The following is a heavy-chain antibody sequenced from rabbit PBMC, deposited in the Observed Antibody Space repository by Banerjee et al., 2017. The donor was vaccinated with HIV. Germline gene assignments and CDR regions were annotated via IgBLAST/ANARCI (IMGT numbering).Heavy chain of an antibody. J-gene: IGHJ6*01. Sequence: QEQLVESGGGLVKPEGSLTLTCKASGVSLSDKDVMCWVRQAPGKGLEWIACINIVTGKSVYASWAKGRFIMSKTSSTTVTLQMTSLTVADTATYFCARDTGTSFSSYGMDLWGPGTLVTVS. D-gene: IGHD7-1*01. CDR2: INIVTGKS. CDR3: ARDTGTSFSSYGMDL. CDR1: GVSLSDKDV. V-gene: IGHV1S45*01.